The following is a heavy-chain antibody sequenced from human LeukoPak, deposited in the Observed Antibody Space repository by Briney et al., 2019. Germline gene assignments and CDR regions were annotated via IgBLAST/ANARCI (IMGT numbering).Heavy chain of an antibody. V-gene: IGHV3-23*01. CDR2: ISGSGFST. CDR3: AKDRDYGGNSGGYFDL. J-gene: IGHJ2*01. D-gene: IGHD4-23*01. CDR1: GFTFSNYA. Sequence: GGSLRLSCAASGFTFSNYAMSWVRQAPGKGLEWVSAISGSGFSTYYADSVKGRFTISRDNSKNTLYLQVNSLRAEDTAVYYCAKDRDYGGNSGGYFDLWGRGTLVTVSS.